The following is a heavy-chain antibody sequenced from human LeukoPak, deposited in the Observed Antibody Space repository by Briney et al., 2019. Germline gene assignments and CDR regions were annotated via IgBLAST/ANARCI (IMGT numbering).Heavy chain of an antibody. D-gene: IGHD1-1*01. V-gene: IGHV1-8*01. J-gene: IGHJ4*02. CDR1: GYTFSTCD. CDR3: ARVPGSISH. CDR2: MNPNSGNT. Sequence: ASVKVSCKASGYTFSTCDINWVRQATGQGLEWMGWMNPNSGNTGFAHKFQGRVTLTRDTSINTAYMELSSLRSEDTAVYYCARVPGSISHWGQGTLVTVSS.